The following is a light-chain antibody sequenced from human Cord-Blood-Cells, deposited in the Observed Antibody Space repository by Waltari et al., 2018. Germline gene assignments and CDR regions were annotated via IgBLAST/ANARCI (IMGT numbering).Light chain of an antibody. CDR3: MQALQTPWT. V-gene: IGKV2-28*01. CDR1: QSLLHSNGYNY. Sequence: DIVMTLSPLSLPVTPGERASISCRASQSLLHSNGYNYLDWYLQKPGQSPQLLIYLGSNRASGVPDRFSGSGSGTDFTLKISRVEAEDVGVYYCMQALQTPWTFGQGTKVEIK. J-gene: IGKJ1*01. CDR2: LGS.